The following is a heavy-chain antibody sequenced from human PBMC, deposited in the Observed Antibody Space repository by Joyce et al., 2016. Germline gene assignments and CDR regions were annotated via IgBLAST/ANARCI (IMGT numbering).Heavy chain of an antibody. D-gene: IGHD3-3*02. V-gene: IGHV5-10-1*03. J-gene: IGHJ4*01. CDR1: GYTFTDYS. CDR3: ARLYSIFGVPGGFDS. Sequence: VQLVQSGAEVRKPGESLRISCKASGYTFTDYSISWVRQLPGKGLEWMGKIDPTDTSTNYSPSFQGHVTISTDTSGNTAYLQWSTLRASDSAMYYCARLYSIFGVPGGFDSWGQGTLVAVSS. CDR2: IDPTDTST.